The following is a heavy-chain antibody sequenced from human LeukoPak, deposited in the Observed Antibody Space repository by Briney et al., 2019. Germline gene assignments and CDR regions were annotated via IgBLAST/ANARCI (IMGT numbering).Heavy chain of an antibody. CDR2: MNPNSGNT. D-gene: IGHD6-19*01. V-gene: IGHV1-8*01. CDR1: GYTFTSYD. J-gene: IGHJ6*03. CDR3: ARSSDSSGWSYYYYYMDV. Sequence: ASVKVSCKASGYTFTSYDTNWVRQATGQGLEWMGWMNPNSGNTGYAQKFQGRVTMTRNTSISTAYMELSSLRSEDTAVYYCARSSDSSGWSYYYYYMDVWGKGTTVTISS.